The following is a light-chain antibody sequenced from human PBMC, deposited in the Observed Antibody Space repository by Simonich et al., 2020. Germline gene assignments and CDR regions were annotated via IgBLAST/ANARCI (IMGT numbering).Light chain of an antibody. V-gene: IGLV1-40*01. Sequence: QSVLTQPPSVSGAPGQRVTISCTGSSSNIGAGYDVHWYQQLPGTAPKLLIYGNSNRPSGVSNRFSGSKSGNTASLTISGLQAEDEADYYCSSYTSSSTYVVFGGGTKLTVL. J-gene: IGLJ2*01. CDR2: GNS. CDR3: SSYTSSSTYVV. CDR1: SSNIGAGYD.